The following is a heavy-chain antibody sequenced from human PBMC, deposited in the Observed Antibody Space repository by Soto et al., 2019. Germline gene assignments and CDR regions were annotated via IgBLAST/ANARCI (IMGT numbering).Heavy chain of an antibody. D-gene: IGHD2-2*01. CDR2: INPNSGGT. V-gene: IGHV1-2*04. Sequence: ASVKVSCKASGYTFTGYYMHWVRQAPGQGLEWMGWINPNSGGTNYAQKFQGWVTMTRDTSISTAYMELSRLRSDDTAVYYCARARKNIVVVPAAHYYYYGMDVWGQGTTVTVSS. J-gene: IGHJ6*02. CDR1: GYTFTGYY. CDR3: ARARKNIVVVPAAHYYYYGMDV.